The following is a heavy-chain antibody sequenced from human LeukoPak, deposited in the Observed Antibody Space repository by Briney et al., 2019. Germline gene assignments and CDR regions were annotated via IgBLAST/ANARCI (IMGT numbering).Heavy chain of an antibody. CDR1: GFSFSGYG. CDR2: ISYDGHNK. CDR3: AKDVGYSSGGPLAYIMDV. V-gene: IGHV3-30*18. D-gene: IGHD6-19*01. Sequence: GGSLRLSCAASGFSFSGYGMHWVRQAPGKGLEWLAAISYDGHNKYYAESVKGRFYVDSVKGRFTISRDNSMNTLYLQMNGLRTEDTAVYYCAKDVGYSSGGPLAYIMDVWGQGTTVTVSS. J-gene: IGHJ6*02.